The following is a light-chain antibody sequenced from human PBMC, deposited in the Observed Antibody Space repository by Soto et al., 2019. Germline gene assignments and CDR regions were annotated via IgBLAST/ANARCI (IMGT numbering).Light chain of an antibody. Sequence: EIVLTQSPATLSLSPGERATLSCRASQSVSSYLAWYQQKPGQAPRLLIYDASNRATGIPTRFSGSGSGTDFTLTISSLEPEDFAVYYWQQRSNWPSLTFGVGTKVEIK. J-gene: IGKJ4*01. CDR2: DAS. V-gene: IGKV3-11*01. CDR1: QSVSSY. CDR3: QQRSNWPSLT.